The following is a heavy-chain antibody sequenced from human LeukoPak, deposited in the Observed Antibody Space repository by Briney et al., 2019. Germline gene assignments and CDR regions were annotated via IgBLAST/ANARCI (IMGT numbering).Heavy chain of an antibody. Sequence: SETLSLTCAVYGGSFSGYYWIWIRQPPGKGLEWIGEINHSGSTNYNPSLKSRVTISVDTSKNQFSLKLSSVTAADTAVYYCARAGIVARRGGVFDYWGQGTLVTVPS. CDR2: INHSGST. CDR1: GGSFSGYY. V-gene: IGHV4-34*01. J-gene: IGHJ4*02. D-gene: IGHD6-6*01. CDR3: ARAGIVARRGGVFDY.